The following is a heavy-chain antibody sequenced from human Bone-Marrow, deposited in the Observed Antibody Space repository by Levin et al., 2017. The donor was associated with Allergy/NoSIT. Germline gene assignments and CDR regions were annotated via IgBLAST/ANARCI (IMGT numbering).Heavy chain of an antibody. D-gene: IGHD4-23*01. V-gene: IGHV6-1*01. CDR3: ARGRNSAFDY. J-gene: IGHJ4*02. CDR2: TYYRSKWNN. Sequence: SPTLSLTCAISWDSVSSNNAWNWIRQSPSRGLEWLGRTYYRSKWNNDYAVSVKSRIIINPDTSKNQFSLQLNSMTPDDTAVYYCARGRNSAFDYWGQGTLVTVSS. CDR1: WDSVSSNNA.